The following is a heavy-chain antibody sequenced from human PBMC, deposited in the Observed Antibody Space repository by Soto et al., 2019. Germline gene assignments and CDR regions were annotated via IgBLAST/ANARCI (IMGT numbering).Heavy chain of an antibody. D-gene: IGHD3-10*01. CDR2: IIPIFGTA. V-gene: IGHV1-69*13. J-gene: IGHJ5*02. Sequence: SVKVSCKASGGTCSSYAISCVLQSRVQWLDWMGGIIPIFGTANYAQKFQGRVTITADESTSTAYMELSSLRSEDTAVYYCARDLALGGATRSYYRPGWFDPWGQGTLVTVSS. CDR1: GGTCSSYA. CDR3: ARDLALGGATRSYYRPGWFDP.